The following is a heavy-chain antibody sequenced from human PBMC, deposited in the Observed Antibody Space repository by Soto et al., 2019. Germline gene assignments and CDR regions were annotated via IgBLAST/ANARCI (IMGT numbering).Heavy chain of an antibody. J-gene: IGHJ4*02. D-gene: IGHD3-22*01. V-gene: IGHV4-31*02. Sequence: WTWIRQHPGNGPEWIGHIYYSGSTYYNPSLKSRVTISLDTAKNQFSLKLTSVTAADTAVYYCARGYDYDSGGYFFDYWGQGTLVTVSS. CDR3: ARGYDYDSGGYFFDY. CDR2: IYYSGST.